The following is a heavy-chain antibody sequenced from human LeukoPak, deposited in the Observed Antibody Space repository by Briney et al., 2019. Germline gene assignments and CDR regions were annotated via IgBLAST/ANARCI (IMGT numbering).Heavy chain of an antibody. CDR1: GYTFTSYD. CDR3: ARGRSTGYPYYFEY. CDR2: MNPNSGST. V-gene: IGHV1-8*03. Sequence: GASVKVSCKASGYTFTSYDINWVRQAPGQGLDWMGWMNPNSGSTGYAQKFQGRVTITRNTSISTAYMELSGLRSEDTAVYYCARGRSTGYPYYFEYWGQGTLVTVSS. J-gene: IGHJ4*02. D-gene: IGHD5-12*01.